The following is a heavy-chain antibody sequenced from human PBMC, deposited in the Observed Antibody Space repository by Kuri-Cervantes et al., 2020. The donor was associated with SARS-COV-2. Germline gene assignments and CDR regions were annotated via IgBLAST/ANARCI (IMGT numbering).Heavy chain of an antibody. CDR1: GYNYVDYW. CDR2: IFPADSDT. D-gene: IGHD2-15*01. CDR3: ARGRIQGDIFDM. V-gene: IGHV5-51*01. J-gene: IGHJ3*02. Sequence: GESLKISCNASGYNYVDYWVGWVRQMPGKGLEWMGIIFPADSDTRYSPSFQGQVTISAVKSINTAYLQWRSLKASDTARYYCARGRIQGDIFDMWGQGTMVTVSS.